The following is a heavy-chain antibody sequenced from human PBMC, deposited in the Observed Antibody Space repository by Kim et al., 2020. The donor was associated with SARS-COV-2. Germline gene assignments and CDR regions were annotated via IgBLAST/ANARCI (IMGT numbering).Heavy chain of an antibody. CDR3: ARDFWDYGDYPCDY. V-gene: IGHV1-18*01. Sequence: ASVKVSCKTSGYTFTMYGVSWVRQAPGQGLEWMGWITPYNGNTHLAQKFQGRLTLTTDTSTNTVYMELRSLTSDDTAIYFRARDFWDYGDYPCDYWGQGTLVTVSS. D-gene: IGHD4-17*01. J-gene: IGHJ4*02. CDR2: ITPYNGNT. CDR1: GYTFTMYG.